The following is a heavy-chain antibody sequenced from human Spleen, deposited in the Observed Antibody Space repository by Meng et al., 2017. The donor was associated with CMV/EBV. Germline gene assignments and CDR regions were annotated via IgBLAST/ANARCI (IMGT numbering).Heavy chain of an antibody. CDR2: IYHTGSS. J-gene: IGHJ6*02. Sequence: SETLSLTCAVYGGSFSGHYWSWIRQPPGKGLEWIGHIYHTGSSNYNPSLKSRLTLSVDTSKSQFSLRLSSLTAADTADYYCARLRIPARRVQYGLDAWGQGTTVTVSS. CDR3: ARLRIPARRVQYGLDA. CDR1: GGSFSGHY. V-gene: IGHV4-34*01. D-gene: IGHD6-6*01.